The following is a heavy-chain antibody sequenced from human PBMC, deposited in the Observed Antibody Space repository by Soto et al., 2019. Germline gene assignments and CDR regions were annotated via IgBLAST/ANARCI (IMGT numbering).Heavy chain of an antibody. CDR2: IDWDDDK. Sequence: XGPTLVNPTQTLSLSCTFSLFSLITSGMRVSWIRQPPGKALEWLARIDWDDDKFYSTSLKTRLTISKDSSKNQVVLTMTNMDPVDTATYYCARMFHCSGGTCPFDYWGQGALVTVS. CDR3: ARMFHCSGGTCPFDY. J-gene: IGHJ4*02. V-gene: IGHV2-70*04. CDR1: LFSLITSGMR. D-gene: IGHD2-15*01.